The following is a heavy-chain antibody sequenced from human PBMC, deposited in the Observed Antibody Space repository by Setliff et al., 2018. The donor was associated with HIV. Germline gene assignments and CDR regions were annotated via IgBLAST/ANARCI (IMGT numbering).Heavy chain of an antibody. Sequence: LRLSCAASGFSFGGYWMSWVRQAPGKGLEWIGEITHTGSANYNPSLKSRVTISADTSKNQFSLKLNSVTAADTAVYYCASRIYYYDSSRVLREEGFDPWGQGTLVTVSS. CDR1: GFSFGGYW. CDR2: ITHTGSA. CDR3: ASRIYYYDSSRVLREEGFDP. J-gene: IGHJ5*02. V-gene: IGHV4-34*01. D-gene: IGHD3-22*01.